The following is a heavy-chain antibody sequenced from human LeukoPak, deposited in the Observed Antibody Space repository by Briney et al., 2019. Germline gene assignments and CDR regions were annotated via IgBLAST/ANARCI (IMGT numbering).Heavy chain of an antibody. V-gene: IGHV1-18*04. CDR1: GYTFTGYY. J-gene: IGHJ4*02. CDR3: ARDIATVVHQD. CDR2: ISAYSGNT. Sequence: ASVKVSCKASGYTFTGYYMHWVRQAPGQGLEWMGWISAYSGNTNYVQKVQGRVTMATDASTSTAYMELRSLRSDDTAVYYCARDIATVVHQDWGQGTLVTVSS. D-gene: IGHD2-2*01.